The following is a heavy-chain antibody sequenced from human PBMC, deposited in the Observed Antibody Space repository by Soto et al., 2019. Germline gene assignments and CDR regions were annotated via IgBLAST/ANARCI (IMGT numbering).Heavy chain of an antibody. Sequence: GGSLRLSCAASGFMFSAYTMSWVRQAPGKGLEWLSSITSNSDHIDYADSVRGRFTVSRDNARKSLYLQMDSLGAEDTGVYYCATPYYYNHWGPGTLVTVSS. CDR3: ATPYYYNH. J-gene: IGHJ4*02. V-gene: IGHV3-21*01. CDR2: ITSNSDHI. CDR1: GFMFSAYT.